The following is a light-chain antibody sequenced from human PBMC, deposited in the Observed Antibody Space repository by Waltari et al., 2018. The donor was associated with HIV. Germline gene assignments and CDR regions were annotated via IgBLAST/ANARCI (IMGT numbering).Light chain of an antibody. V-gene: IGLV1-51*01. J-gene: IGLJ3*02. CDR1: SSNIGSHS. CDR2: DKK. CDR3: GTWDSSLSAV. Sequence: QSVLTQPPSVSAAPGQTVTISCSGSSSNIGSHSVTWYQQLPGTAPNLLIYDKKKRPSGIPDRFSGSKAGTSATVGITGLQTGDEADYYCGTWDSSLSAVFGGGTKLTVL.